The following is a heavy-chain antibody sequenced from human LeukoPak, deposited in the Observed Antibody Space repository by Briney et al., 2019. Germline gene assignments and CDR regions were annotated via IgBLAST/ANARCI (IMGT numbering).Heavy chain of an antibody. CDR1: GFTFSSYA. D-gene: IGHD6-13*01. CDR3: RAAGTSERDY. V-gene: IGHV3-64D*06. Sequence: GGSLRLSCLASGFTFSSYAVHWVRQAPGKGLEYVSAISSNGDLTYYADSVKGRFTISRDNSKNTLYLQMSSLRADDTAVYYCRAAGTSERDYWGQGTLVTDSS. CDR2: ISSNGDLT. J-gene: IGHJ4*02.